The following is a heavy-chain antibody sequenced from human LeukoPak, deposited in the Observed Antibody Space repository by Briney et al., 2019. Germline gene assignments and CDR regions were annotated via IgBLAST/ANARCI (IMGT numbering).Heavy chain of an antibody. Sequence: GGSLRLSCAASGFTFSSYSMSWVRQAPGKGLEWVSVISASGGSTYYADSVKGRFTISRDKSKNTLHLQMNSLRAEDTAVYYCAKHYYDSSGYLHYWGQGTLVTVSS. CDR3: AKHYYDSSGYLHY. V-gene: IGHV3-23*01. CDR2: ISASGGST. J-gene: IGHJ4*02. CDR1: GFTFSSYS. D-gene: IGHD3-22*01.